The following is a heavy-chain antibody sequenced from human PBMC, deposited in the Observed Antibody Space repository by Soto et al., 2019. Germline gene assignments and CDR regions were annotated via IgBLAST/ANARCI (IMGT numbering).Heavy chain of an antibody. CDR3: ARDRYGVGATSRGYWYCDL. CDR1: GFIFSRHA. J-gene: IGHJ2*01. Sequence: QVQLVESGGGVVQPGRSLRLSCVDSGFIFSRHAMHWVRQAPGKGLEWVAIISYDGSNAYYADSVKGRFTVSRDNSKNTLYLQMNSLKVEDTAMYYCARDRYGVGATSRGYWYCDLWGRGTLVSVSS. CDR2: ISYDGSNA. D-gene: IGHD1-26*01. V-gene: IGHV3-30-3*01.